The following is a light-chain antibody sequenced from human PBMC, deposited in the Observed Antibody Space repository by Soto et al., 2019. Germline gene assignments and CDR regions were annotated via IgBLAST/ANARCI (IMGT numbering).Light chain of an antibody. CDR1: SSDVGDYNY. CDR3: SSYAGSNNWV. Sequence: QSALTQPPSASGSPGQSVTISCTGTSSDVGDYNYVSWYQQHPGKAPKFMIYEVSMRPSGVPDRFSGSKSGNTASLTVSGLQADDEADYYCSSYAGSNNWVFGGGTKLTVL. V-gene: IGLV2-8*01. CDR2: EVS. J-gene: IGLJ3*02.